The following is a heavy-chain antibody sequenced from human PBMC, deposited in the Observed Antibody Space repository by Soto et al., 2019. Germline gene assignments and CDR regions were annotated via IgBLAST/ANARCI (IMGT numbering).Heavy chain of an antibody. V-gene: IGHV3-7*03. J-gene: IGHJ4*02. Sequence: EVQLVESGGGLVQPGGSLTLSCAASGFTVSSDWMSWVRQVPGKGLEWVANINPDGGAKDYVESVKGRFIISRDNAKNSLHLQMNSLRDDETAVYFCARATDWGQGSVVTVSS. CDR2: INPDGGAK. CDR3: ARATD. CDR1: GFTVSSDW.